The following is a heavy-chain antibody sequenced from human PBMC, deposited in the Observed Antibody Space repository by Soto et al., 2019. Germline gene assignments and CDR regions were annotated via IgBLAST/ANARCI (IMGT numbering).Heavy chain of an antibody. CDR2: IIPIFGTA. CDR3: ASLAAVAGHNFDY. J-gene: IGHJ4*02. D-gene: IGHD6-19*01. CDR1: GGTFSSYA. Sequence: SVKVSCKASGGTFSSYAISWVRQAPGQGLEWMGGIIPIFGTANYAQKFQGRVTITADESTSTAYMELSSLRSEDTAVYYCASLAAVAGHNFDYWGQGTLVTVYS. V-gene: IGHV1-69*13.